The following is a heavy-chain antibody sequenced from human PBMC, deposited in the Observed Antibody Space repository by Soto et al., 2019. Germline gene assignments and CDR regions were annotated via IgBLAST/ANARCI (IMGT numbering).Heavy chain of an antibody. Sequence: GGSLRLSCAASGFTFSSYAMSWVRQAPGKGLEWVSAISGSGGSTYYADSVKGRSTISRDNSKNTLYLQMNSLRAEDTAVYYCAKPRYSSSWYLTSYYYYYGMDVWGQGTTVTVSS. D-gene: IGHD6-13*01. J-gene: IGHJ6*02. V-gene: IGHV3-23*01. CDR3: AKPRYSSSWYLTSYYYYYGMDV. CDR1: GFTFSSYA. CDR2: ISGSGGST.